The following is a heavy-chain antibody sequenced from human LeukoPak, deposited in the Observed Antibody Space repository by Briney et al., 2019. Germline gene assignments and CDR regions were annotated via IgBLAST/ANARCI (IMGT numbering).Heavy chain of an antibody. Sequence: SETLSLTCAVYGGSFSGYYWSWIRQPPGKGLEWIGEINHSGSTYYNPSLKSRVTISVDTSKNQFSLRLSSVTAADTAVYYCARLRSYGWSDAFDIWGQGTMVTVSS. V-gene: IGHV4-34*01. CDR3: ARLRSYGWSDAFDI. CDR1: GGSFSGYY. D-gene: IGHD5-18*01. J-gene: IGHJ3*02. CDR2: INHSGST.